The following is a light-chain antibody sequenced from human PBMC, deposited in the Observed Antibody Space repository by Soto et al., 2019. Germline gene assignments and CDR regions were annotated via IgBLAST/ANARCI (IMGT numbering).Light chain of an antibody. J-gene: IGKJ5*01. CDR2: AAS. CDR1: QSISSY. Sequence: DIQMTHSPASLSSYVGDIATITCRASQSISSYLNWYQQKPGKAPKLLIYAASSLQSEVPSRLSCSGSGTDFTLTISSLQPEDFAVYYCQQRSPWPPITFGQGTRLEIK. V-gene: IGKV1-39*01. CDR3: QQRSPWPPIT.